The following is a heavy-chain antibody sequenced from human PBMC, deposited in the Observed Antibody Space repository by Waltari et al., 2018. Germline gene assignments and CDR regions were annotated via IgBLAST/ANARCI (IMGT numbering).Heavy chain of an antibody. J-gene: IGHJ3*02. Sequence: QVQLQQWGAGLLKPSETLSLTCSVYGGSFGVNSCAWVRSPPGKGLEWIGEIRPSGTTNYHPSLKSRVTISLDTSKNQFSLKLSSVTAADTAVYYCARQEIIVEVTGDGFDIWGQGTMVTVSS. V-gene: IGHV4-34*01. CDR2: IRPSGTT. CDR3: ARQEIIVEVTGDGFDI. D-gene: IGHD2-21*02. CDR1: GGSFGVNS.